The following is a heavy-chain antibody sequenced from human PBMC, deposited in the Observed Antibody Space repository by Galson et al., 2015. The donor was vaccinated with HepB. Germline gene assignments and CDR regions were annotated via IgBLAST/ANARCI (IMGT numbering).Heavy chain of an antibody. J-gene: IGHJ4*02. V-gene: IGHV1-46*03. CDR1: GYTFTSYY. CDR2: INPSGGST. D-gene: IGHD2-21*01. CDR3: ARDCGAYCGGESGIDY. Sequence: SVKVSCKASGYTFTSYYMHWVRQAPGQGLEWMGIINPSGGSTSYAQKFQGRVTMTRDTSTSTVYMELSSLRSEDTAVYYCARDCGAYCGGESGIDYWGQGTLVTVSS.